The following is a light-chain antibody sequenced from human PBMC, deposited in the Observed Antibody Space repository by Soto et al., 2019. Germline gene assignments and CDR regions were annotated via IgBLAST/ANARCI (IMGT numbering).Light chain of an antibody. CDR2: GAS. CDR3: QQYGGVPYT. V-gene: IGKV3-20*01. Sequence: EIVLTQSPGTLSLSPGQRATLSCRASESISRDYLAWYQQRLGQAPRLLIYGASSGATGIPDRFSGSGSGTDFTLTIGRLEPEDFAIYYCQQYGGVPYTFGQGTK. CDR1: ESISRDY. J-gene: IGKJ2*01.